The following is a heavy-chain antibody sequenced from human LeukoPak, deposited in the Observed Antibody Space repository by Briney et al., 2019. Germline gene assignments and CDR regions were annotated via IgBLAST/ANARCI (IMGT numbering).Heavy chain of an antibody. CDR2: INPNSGGT. J-gene: IGHJ6*03. V-gene: IGHV1-2*02. CDR3: GREGRYYYYYMDV. Sequence: ASVKVSCKASGYTFTGYYMYWVRQAPGQGLEWMGWINPNSGGTNYAQKFQGRVTMTRDTSISTAYMELSRLRSDDTAVYYCGREGRYYYYYMDVWGKGTTVTVSS. CDR1: GYTFTGYY.